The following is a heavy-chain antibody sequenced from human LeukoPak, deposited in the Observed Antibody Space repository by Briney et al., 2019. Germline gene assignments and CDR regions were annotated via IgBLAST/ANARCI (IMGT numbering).Heavy chain of an antibody. CDR3: ARAVGRGYSSGWYSAFDI. CDR2: IIPIFGTT. D-gene: IGHD6-19*01. J-gene: IGHJ3*02. Sequence: GASVKVSCKASGGTFSSYAISWVRQAPGQGLEWMGGIIPIFGTTNYAQKFQGRVTITADKSTSTAYMELSSLRSEDTAVYYCARAVGRGYSSGWYSAFDIWGQGTMVTVSS. CDR1: GGTFSSYA. V-gene: IGHV1-69*06.